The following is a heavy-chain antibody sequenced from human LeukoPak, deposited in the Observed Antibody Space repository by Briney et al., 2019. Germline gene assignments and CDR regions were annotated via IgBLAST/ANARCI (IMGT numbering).Heavy chain of an antibody. J-gene: IGHJ4*02. CDR2: IYYSGST. CDR3: ARAGYYQINSDY. V-gene: IGHV4-30-4*08. Sequence: SQTLSLTCTVSGGSISSGDYYWSWIRQPPGKGLEWIGYIYYSGSTYYNPSLKSRVTISVDTSKNQFSLKLSSVTAADTAVYYCARAGYYQINSDYWGQGTLVTVSS. D-gene: IGHD2-21*01. CDR1: GGSISSGDYY.